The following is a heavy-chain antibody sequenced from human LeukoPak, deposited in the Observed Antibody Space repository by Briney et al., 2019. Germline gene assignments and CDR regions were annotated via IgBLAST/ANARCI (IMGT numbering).Heavy chain of an antibody. Sequence: PSQTLSLTCTVSGGSISSGDYYWSWIRQPPGKGLECIGYIYYSGSTNYNPSLKSRVTISVDTSKNQFSLKLSSVTAAGTAVYYCARHQKRQFPRWLQLNFDYWGQGTLVTVSS. V-gene: IGHV4-30-4*08. CDR2: IYYSGST. CDR1: GGSISSGDYY. CDR3: ARHQKRQFPRWLQLNFDY. D-gene: IGHD5-24*01. J-gene: IGHJ4*02.